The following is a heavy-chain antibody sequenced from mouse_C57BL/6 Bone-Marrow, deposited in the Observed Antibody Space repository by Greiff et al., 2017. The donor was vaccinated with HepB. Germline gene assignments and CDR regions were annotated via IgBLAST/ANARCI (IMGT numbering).Heavy chain of an antibody. D-gene: IGHD1-1*01. V-gene: IGHV3-6*01. CDR3: ARGATGSKDY. CDR2: ISYDGSN. J-gene: IGHJ2*01. CDR1: GYSITSGYY. Sequence: EVQLVESGPGLVKPSQSLSLTCSVTGYSITSGYYWNWIRQFPGNKLEWMGYISYDGSNNYNPSLKNRISITRDTAKNQFFLKLNSVTTEDTATYYCARGATGSKDYWGQGTTLTVSS.